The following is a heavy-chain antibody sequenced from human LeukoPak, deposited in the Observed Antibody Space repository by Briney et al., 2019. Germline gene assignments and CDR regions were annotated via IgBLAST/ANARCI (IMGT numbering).Heavy chain of an antibody. CDR1: GYTFTSYG. V-gene: IGHV1-18*01. Sequence: GASVKVSCKASGYTFTSYGISCVRQAPGQGLEWMVWIRAYNDNTNYAQKLQGRVTMTTDTSTSTTYVELRSLRSDDAAVDYCAREELMVQDAFDIWGQGTMVTVSS. CDR3: AREELMVQDAFDI. D-gene: IGHD1-26*01. J-gene: IGHJ3*02. CDR2: IRAYNDNT.